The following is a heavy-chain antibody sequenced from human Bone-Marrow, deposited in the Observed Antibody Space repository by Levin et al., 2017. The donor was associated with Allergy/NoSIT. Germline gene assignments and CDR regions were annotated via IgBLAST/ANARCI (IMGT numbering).Heavy chain of an antibody. CDR2: IYYSGDT. D-gene: IGHD3-16*02. CDR3: ARHLVQEDSIWGRYRGDHDSFDY. CDR1: NGSISSSIYY. Sequence: SQTLSLTCTVSNGSISSSIYYWGWIRQPPGKGLEYVGSIYYSGDTFYNPSLRSRVTISVDKSKNQFSLKLISMTAADTAVDYCARHLVQEDSIWGRYRGDHDSFDYWGQGAPVTVSS. V-gene: IGHV4-39*01. J-gene: IGHJ4*02.